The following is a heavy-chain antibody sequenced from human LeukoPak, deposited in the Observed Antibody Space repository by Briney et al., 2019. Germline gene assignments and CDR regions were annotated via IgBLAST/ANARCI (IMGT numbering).Heavy chain of an antibody. CDR2: LSGSADRT. CDR1: GFTVSSNY. Sequence: GGSLRLSCAASGFTVSSNYMSWVRQAPGKGLEWVSALSGSADRTYYADSVKGRFTISRDNSKNTLFLHINSLRADDTAVYYCAKDRLGAILYFDSWGQGTLVTVSS. J-gene: IGHJ4*02. D-gene: IGHD1-26*01. CDR3: AKDRLGAILYFDS. V-gene: IGHV3-23*01.